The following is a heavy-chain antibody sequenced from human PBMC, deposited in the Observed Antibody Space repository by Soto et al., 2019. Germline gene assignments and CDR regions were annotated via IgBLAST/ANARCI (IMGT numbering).Heavy chain of an antibody. CDR2: INSDGSST. V-gene: IGHV3-74*01. CDR3: ARVSAKIAVAGTSDFDY. D-gene: IGHD6-19*01. J-gene: IGHJ4*02. Sequence: PGGSLRLSCAASGFTFSSYWMYWVRQAPGKGLVWVSRINSDGSSTSYADSVKGRFTISRDNAKNTLYLQMNSLRAEDTAVYYCARVSAKIAVAGTSDFDYWGQGTLVTVSS. CDR1: GFTFSSYW.